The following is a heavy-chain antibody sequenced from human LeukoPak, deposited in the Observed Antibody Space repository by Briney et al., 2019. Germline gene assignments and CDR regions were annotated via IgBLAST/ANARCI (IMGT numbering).Heavy chain of an antibody. D-gene: IGHD1/OR15-1a*01. CDR2: ISSSSSYI. Sequence: GGSLRLSCAASGFTFSSYSMNWVRQAPGKGLEWVSSISSSSSYIYYADSVKGRFTISRDNAKNSLYLQMNSLRAEDTAVYYCARYRQNNDWYFDLWGRGTLVTVSS. V-gene: IGHV3-21*01. CDR1: GFTFSSYS. CDR3: ARYRQNNDWYFDL. J-gene: IGHJ2*01.